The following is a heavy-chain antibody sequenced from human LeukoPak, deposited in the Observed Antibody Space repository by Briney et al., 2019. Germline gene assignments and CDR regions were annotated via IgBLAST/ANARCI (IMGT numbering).Heavy chain of an antibody. D-gene: IGHD7-27*01. CDR1: GFTFSSYT. Sequence: GGSLRLSCAASGFTFSSYTMSWVRQAPGKGLEWVSTITTSDGNTYYADSVKGRFTVSRDNPKNTLYLQMNSLRAEDTAVYYCAKDGGLWVSAHWGDSWGRGTLVAVSS. V-gene: IGHV3-23*01. CDR3: AKDGGLWVSAHWGDS. J-gene: IGHJ4*02. CDR2: ITTSDGNT.